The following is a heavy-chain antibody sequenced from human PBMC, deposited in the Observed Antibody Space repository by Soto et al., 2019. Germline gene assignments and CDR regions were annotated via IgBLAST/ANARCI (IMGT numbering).Heavy chain of an antibody. CDR1: GGSFSGYY. V-gene: IGHV4-34*01. CDR2: INHSGST. Sequence: SETLSLTCAVYGGSFSGYYWSWIRQPPGKGLEWIGEINHSGSTNYNPSLKSRVTISVDTSKNQFSLKLSSVTAADRAVYYCARGRYNWNDRRSWFDPWGQGTLVTVSS. D-gene: IGHD1-20*01. CDR3: ARGRYNWNDRRSWFDP. J-gene: IGHJ5*02.